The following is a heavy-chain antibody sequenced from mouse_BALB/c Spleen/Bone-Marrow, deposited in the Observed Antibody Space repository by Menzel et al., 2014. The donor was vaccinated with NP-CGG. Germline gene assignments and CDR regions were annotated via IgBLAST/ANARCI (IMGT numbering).Heavy chain of an antibody. CDR1: GFDFSRYW. CDR3: ARLNYYGNLFV. CDR2: INPDSRTI. V-gene: IGHV4-1*02. Sequence: EVHLVESGGGLVQPGGSLKLSCAASGFDFSRYWMSWARQAPGKGLEWIGEINPDSRTINYTPSLKDKFIISRDNAKNTLYLQMSKVRSEDTALYYCARLNYYGNLFVWGAGTTVTVSS. D-gene: IGHD1-1*01. J-gene: IGHJ1*01.